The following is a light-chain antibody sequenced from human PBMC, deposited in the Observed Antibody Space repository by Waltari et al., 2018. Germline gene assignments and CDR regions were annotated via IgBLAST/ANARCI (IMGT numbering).Light chain of an antibody. V-gene: IGKV3-15*01. CDR1: QSVSSN. J-gene: IGKJ1*01. CDR2: GAS. CDR3: QQYNNWPPWT. Sequence: LVMTQSPVTLSVSPGDRATLSCRASQSVSSNLAWYQQKSGQAPRLLIYGASTRATGIPARFSGSGSGTEFTLTISSLQSEDFAVYYCQQYNNWPPWTFGQGTKVEIK.